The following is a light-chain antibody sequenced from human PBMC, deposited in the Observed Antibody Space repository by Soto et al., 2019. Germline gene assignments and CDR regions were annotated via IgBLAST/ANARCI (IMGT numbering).Light chain of an antibody. V-gene: IGKV3-20*01. CDR1: QSFSSTF. Sequence: EILLTQSADSLSLYPGDRATLSCRASQSFSSTFFAWYQQKPGQAPRLLIYGASSRATGIPDRFSGSGSGTDFTLTISRLEPEDFAVYYCQQYASSVTFGQGTKVEIK. J-gene: IGKJ1*01. CDR3: QQYASSVT. CDR2: GAS.